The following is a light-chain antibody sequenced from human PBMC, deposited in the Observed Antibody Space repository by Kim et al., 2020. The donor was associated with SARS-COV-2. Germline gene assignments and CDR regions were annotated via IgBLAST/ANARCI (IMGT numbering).Light chain of an antibody. CDR3: AAWDDTLNGRV. J-gene: IGLJ2*01. CDR1: NANIGSYPLNT. Sequence: QSVLTQPLSASGTPGQRVTITCSGSNANIGSYPLNTVNWYQVIPGTAPRLLIYMDSRRPAGVPARCSGSKSGTSASLDISGLQSEDEAEYFCAAWDDTLNGRVFGGGTRVTVL. CDR2: MDS. V-gene: IGLV1-44*01.